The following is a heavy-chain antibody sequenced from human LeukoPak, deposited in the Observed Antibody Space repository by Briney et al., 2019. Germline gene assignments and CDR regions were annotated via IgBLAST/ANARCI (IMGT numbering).Heavy chain of an antibody. J-gene: IGHJ5*02. D-gene: IGHD2-15*01. Sequence: SETLSLTCAVSGGSISSSNWWSWVRQPPGKGLEWIGEIYHSGSTNYNPSLKSRVTISVDKSKNQFSLKLSSVTAADTAVYYCARDKRCSGGSCYSAFRWFDPWGQGTLVTVS. CDR3: ARDKRCSGGSCYSAFRWFDP. CDR2: IYHSGST. V-gene: IGHV4-4*02. CDR1: GGSISSSNW.